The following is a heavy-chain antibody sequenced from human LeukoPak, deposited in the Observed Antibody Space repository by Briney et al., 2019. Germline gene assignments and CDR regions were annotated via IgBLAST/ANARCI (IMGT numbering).Heavy chain of an antibody. J-gene: IGHJ4*02. CDR2: INPNSGGT. V-gene: IGHV1-2*02. CDR3: ARGSSGWYSRGQHVDY. D-gene: IGHD6-19*01. CDR1: GYTFTGYY. Sequence: GASVKVSCKASGYTFTGYYMHWVRQAPGQGLEWMGWINPNSGGTNYAQKFQGRVTMTRDTSISTAYMELSRLRSDDTAVYYCARGSSGWYSRGQHVDYWGQGTLVTVSS.